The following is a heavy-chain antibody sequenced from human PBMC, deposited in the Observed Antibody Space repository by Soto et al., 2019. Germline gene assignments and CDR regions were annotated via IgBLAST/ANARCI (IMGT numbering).Heavy chain of an antibody. CDR1: GFTFSSYA. J-gene: IGHJ5*02. CDR3: AKAYYGSGSSPFDP. CDR2: ISGSGGST. Sequence: GGSLRLSCAASGFTFSSYAMSWVRQAPGKGLEWVSAISGSGGSTYYADSVKGRFTISRDNSKNTLYLQMNSLRAEDTAVYYRAKAYYGSGSSPFDPWGQGTLVTVS. D-gene: IGHD3-10*01. V-gene: IGHV3-23*01.